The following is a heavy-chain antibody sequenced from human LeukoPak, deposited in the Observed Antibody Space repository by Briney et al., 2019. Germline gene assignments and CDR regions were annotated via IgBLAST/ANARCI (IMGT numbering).Heavy chain of an antibody. Sequence: GGSLRLSCAASGFTFSDYYMSWIRQAPGKGLEWVSYISSGGSTIYYADSVKGRFAISRDNAKNSLYLQMNSLRAEDTAVYYCARARHSSGWFDYWGQGTLVTVSS. D-gene: IGHD6-19*01. CDR2: ISSGGSTI. CDR1: GFTFSDYY. CDR3: ARARHSSGWFDY. J-gene: IGHJ4*02. V-gene: IGHV3-11*04.